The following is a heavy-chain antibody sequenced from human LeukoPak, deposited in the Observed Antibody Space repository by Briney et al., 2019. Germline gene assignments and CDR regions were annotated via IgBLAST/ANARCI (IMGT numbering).Heavy chain of an antibody. V-gene: IGHV4-59*08. CDR2: IYYSGST. CDR1: GGSISSYY. J-gene: IGHJ4*02. CDR3: ARLLGGITIFGVVISHPFDY. Sequence: SETLSLTCTVSGGSISSYYWSWIRQPPGKRLEWIGYIYYSGSTNYNPSLKSRVTISVDTSKNQFSLKLSSVTAADTAVYYCARLLGGITIFGVVISHPFDYWGQGTLVTVSS. D-gene: IGHD3-3*01.